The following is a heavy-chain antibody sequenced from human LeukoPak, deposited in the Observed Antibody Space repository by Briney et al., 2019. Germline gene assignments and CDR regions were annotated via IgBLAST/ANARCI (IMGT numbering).Heavy chain of an antibody. CDR1: GFTVSSNY. D-gene: IGHD2-15*01. CDR3: ARAYCSGGSCWDFDY. CDR2: IYSGGST. J-gene: IGHJ4*02. V-gene: IGHV3-66*02. Sequence: LTGGSLRLSCAASGFTVSSNYMSWVRQAPGKGLGWDSVIYSGGSTYYADPVKGRSTISRDNSKNTLYLQMNSLRAEDTAVYYCARAYCSGGSCWDFDYWGQGTLVTVSS.